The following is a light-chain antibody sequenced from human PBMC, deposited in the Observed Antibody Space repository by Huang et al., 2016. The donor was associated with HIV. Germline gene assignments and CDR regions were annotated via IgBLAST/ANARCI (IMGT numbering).Light chain of an antibody. J-gene: IGKJ1*01. CDR3: QQLNIYPWT. Sequence: QLTQSPSSLSASVGDRVTITCRASQGISTYLAWYQQRPGKAPQLLIYEASILRSGVPSRFTGSGSGTDFTLTISSLQPEDYATYYCQQLNIYPWTFGQGTKVEV. V-gene: IGKV1-9*01. CDR1: QGISTY. CDR2: EAS.